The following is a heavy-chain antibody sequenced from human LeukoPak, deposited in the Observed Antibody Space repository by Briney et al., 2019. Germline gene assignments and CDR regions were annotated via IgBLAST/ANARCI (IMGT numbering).Heavy chain of an antibody. CDR1: GGSFSGYY. CDR3: AIGSGYPYYGMDV. CDR2: INHSGNT. V-gene: IGHV4-34*01. D-gene: IGHD3-22*01. J-gene: IGHJ6*02. Sequence: PSETLSLTCAVYGGSFSGYYWSWIRQPPGKGLEWIGEINHSGNTKYNPSLKSRVTISVDTSKNQFSLKLSSVTAADTAVYYCAIGSGYPYYGMDVWGQGTTVTVSS.